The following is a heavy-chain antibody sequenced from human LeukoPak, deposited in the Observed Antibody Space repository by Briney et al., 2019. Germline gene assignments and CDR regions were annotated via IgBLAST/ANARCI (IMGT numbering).Heavy chain of an antibody. V-gene: IGHV4-31*03. J-gene: IGHJ5*02. D-gene: IGHD1-26*01. CDR1: GGSISSGGYY. CDR3: ARDFLKGAGGWFGP. CDR2: IYYSGST. Sequence: SQTLSLTCTVSGGSISSGGYYWSWIRQHPGKGLEWIGYIYYSGSTYYNPSLKSRVTISVDTSKNQFSLKLSSVTAADTAVYYCARDFLKGAGGWFGPWGQGTLVTVSS.